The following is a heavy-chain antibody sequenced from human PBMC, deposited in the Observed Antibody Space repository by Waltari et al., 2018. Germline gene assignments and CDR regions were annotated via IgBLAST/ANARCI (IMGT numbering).Heavy chain of an antibody. V-gene: IGHV3-9*01. CDR2: FNENSGNL. CDR1: GFNFDENA. D-gene: IGHD4-17*01. Sequence: EVQLVESGGGLVQSGRSLRLSCAVSGFNFDENAMHWVRNVPGKCLEWVASFNENSGNLEYVDSVKGRFTISRDNAKNSLYLQMNSLRVEDTALYYCVKDRAYACDMWGQGTMVTVSS. J-gene: IGHJ3*02. CDR3: VKDRAYACDM.